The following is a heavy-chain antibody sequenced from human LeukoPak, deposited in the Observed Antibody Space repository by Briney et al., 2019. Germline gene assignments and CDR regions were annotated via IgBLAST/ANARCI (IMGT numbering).Heavy chain of an antibody. CDR1: GFTFDDYA. CDR2: ISWNSGSI. Sequence: GGSLRLSCAASGFTFDDYAMHWVRQAPGKGLEWVSGISWNSGSIGYADSVKGRFTISRDNAKNSLYLQMNSLRAEDTALYYCARGYNWNYQNAFDIWGQGTMVTVSS. V-gene: IGHV3-9*01. J-gene: IGHJ3*02. CDR3: ARGYNWNYQNAFDI. D-gene: IGHD1-7*01.